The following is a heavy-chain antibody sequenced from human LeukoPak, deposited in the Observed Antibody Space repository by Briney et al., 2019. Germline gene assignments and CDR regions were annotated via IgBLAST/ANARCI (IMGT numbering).Heavy chain of an antibody. Sequence: GGSLRLSCAASGFTVISNYMSWVRQAPGKGLEWVSVIYSGGSTYYADSVKGRSTISRDNPKNTLYLQMKSLRAEDTAVYYCARDLGYSYAWGYWGQGTLVTVSS. CDR1: GFTVISNY. CDR2: IYSGGST. CDR3: ARDLGYSYAWGY. V-gene: IGHV3-53*01. D-gene: IGHD5-12*01. J-gene: IGHJ4*02.